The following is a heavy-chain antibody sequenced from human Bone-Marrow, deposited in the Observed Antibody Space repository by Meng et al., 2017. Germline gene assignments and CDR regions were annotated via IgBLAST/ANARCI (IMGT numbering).Heavy chain of an antibody. D-gene: IGHD6-19*01. CDR3: ARVMAVAADFDY. Sequence: ASVKVSCKASGYTFTSYYMHWVRQAPGQGLEWIGIINPSGGSTSYAQKFQGRVTMTRDTSTSTVYMELSSLRSEDTAVYYCARVMAVAADFDYWGQGTLVTVAS. J-gene: IGHJ4*02. V-gene: IGHV1-46*01. CDR1: GYTFTSYY. CDR2: INPSGGST.